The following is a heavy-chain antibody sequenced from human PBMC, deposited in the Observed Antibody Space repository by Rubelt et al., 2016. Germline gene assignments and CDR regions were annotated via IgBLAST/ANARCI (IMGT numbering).Heavy chain of an antibody. Sequence: EVQLVESGGDLVQPGRSLRLSCAASGFTFSSYNMNWVRQAPGKGLQWVSSISSGSSYIFYADSVNLQMNGLRAGDTAVYFCARVQPNWGSSSSLGGMDVWGKGTTVTVSS. CDR2: ISSGSSYI. CDR3: ARVQPNWGSSSSLGGMDV. J-gene: IGHJ6*04. D-gene: IGHD6-6*01. V-gene: IGHV3-21*01. CDR1: GFTFSSYN.